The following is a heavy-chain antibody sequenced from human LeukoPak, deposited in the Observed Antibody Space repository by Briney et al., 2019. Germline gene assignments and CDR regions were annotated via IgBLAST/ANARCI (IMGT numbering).Heavy chain of an antibody. Sequence: SETLSLTCTVSGYSISSGYYWGWIRPPPGKGLEWIGSIYHSGSTYYNPSLKSRVTISVDTSKNQFSLKLSSVTAADTAVYYCARDDSSGYYHYNWFDPWGQGTLVTVSS. V-gene: IGHV4-38-2*02. J-gene: IGHJ5*02. CDR2: IYHSGST. CDR3: ARDDSSGYYHYNWFDP. D-gene: IGHD3-22*01. CDR1: GYSISSGYY.